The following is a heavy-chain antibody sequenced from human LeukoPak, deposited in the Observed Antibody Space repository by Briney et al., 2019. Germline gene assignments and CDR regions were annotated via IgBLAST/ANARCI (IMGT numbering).Heavy chain of an antibody. CDR1: GGSISSYY. CDR2: IYYSGST. V-gene: IGHV4-59*01. D-gene: IGHD1-26*01. CDR3: ARGIRGELLQGDYSDY. Sequence: SETLSLTCTVSGGSISSYYWSWIRQPPGKGLEWIGYIYYSGSTNYNPSLKSRVTISVDTSKNQFSLKLSSVTAADTAVYYCARGIRGELLQGDYSDYWGQGTLVTVSS. J-gene: IGHJ4*02.